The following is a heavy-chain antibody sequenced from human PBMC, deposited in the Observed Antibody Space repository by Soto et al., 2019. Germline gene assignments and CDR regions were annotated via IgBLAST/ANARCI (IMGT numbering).Heavy chain of an antibody. V-gene: IGHV4-30-2*01. Sequence: PSETLSLTCAVSGGSISSGGYSWSWIRQPPGKGLEWIGYIYHSGSTYYNPSLKSRVTISVDRSKNQFSLKLSSVTAADTAVYYCARAGYYGSGSYWFDPWGQGTLVTVSS. CDR2: IYHSGST. J-gene: IGHJ5*02. CDR3: ARAGYYGSGSYWFDP. D-gene: IGHD3-10*01. CDR1: GGSISSGGYS.